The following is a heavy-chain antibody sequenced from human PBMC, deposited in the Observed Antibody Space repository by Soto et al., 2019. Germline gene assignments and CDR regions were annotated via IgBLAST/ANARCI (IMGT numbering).Heavy chain of an antibody. Sequence: QVQLQESGPGLVKPSETLSLTCTVSGGSISSYYWSWIRQPPGKGLEWVGYIYYSGSTNYNPSRKSRVTISVDPSKNQFSLKLSSVTAADTAVYYCARRYGTTFDYWGQGTLVTVSS. D-gene: IGHD1-7*01. V-gene: IGHV4-59*01. J-gene: IGHJ4*02. CDR1: GGSISSYY. CDR3: ARRYGTTFDY. CDR2: IYYSGST.